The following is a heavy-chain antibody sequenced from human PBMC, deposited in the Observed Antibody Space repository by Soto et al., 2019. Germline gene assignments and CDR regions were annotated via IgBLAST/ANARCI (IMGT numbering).Heavy chain of an antibody. CDR3: ARGFRDIVVVPAASDAFDI. V-gene: IGHV1-2*04. D-gene: IGHD2-2*01. Sequence: QVPLVQSGAEVKKPGASVKVSCKASGYTFTGYYMHWVRQAPGQGLEWMGWINPNSGGTNYAQKFQGWVTMTRDTSISTAYMELSRLRSDDTAVYYCARGFRDIVVVPAASDAFDIWGQGTMVTVSS. CDR1: GYTFTGYY. J-gene: IGHJ3*02. CDR2: INPNSGGT.